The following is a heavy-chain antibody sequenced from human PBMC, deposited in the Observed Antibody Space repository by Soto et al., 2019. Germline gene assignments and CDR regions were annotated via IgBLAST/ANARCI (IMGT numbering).Heavy chain of an antibody. D-gene: IGHD3-10*01. V-gene: IGHV3-23*01. CDR2: ISGSGGST. CDR1: GFTFSSYA. Sequence: EVQLLESGGGLVQPGGSLRLSCAASGFTFSSYAMSWVRQAPGKGLEWVSAISGSGGSTYYADSVKGRFTISRDNSKNTLYLQMSSLRAEDTAVYYCAKAMVRGVIIGPFDYWGQGTLVTVSS. CDR3: AKAMVRGVIIGPFDY. J-gene: IGHJ4*02.